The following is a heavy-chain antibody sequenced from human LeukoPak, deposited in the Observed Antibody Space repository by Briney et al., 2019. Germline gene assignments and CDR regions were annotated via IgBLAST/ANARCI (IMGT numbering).Heavy chain of an antibody. D-gene: IGHD3-22*01. CDR1: GYTFTSYD. CDR2: MNPNSGDT. CDR3: ARGHYDSSGYHFDY. Sequence: GASVKVSCKASGYTFTSYDINWVRQATGQGLEWMGWMNPNSGDTGYAQKFQGRVTMTRNTSISTAYMELSSLRSEDTAVYYCARGHYDSSGYHFDYWGQGTLVTVSS. V-gene: IGHV1-8*01. J-gene: IGHJ4*02.